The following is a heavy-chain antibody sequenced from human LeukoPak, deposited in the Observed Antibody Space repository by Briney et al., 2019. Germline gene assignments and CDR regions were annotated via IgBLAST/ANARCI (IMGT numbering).Heavy chain of an antibody. CDR1: GFTFSSYS. Sequence: GGSLRLSCAASGFTFSSYSMNWVRQAPGKGLEWVSSISSSSSYIYYADSVKGRFTISRDNAKNSLYLQMNSLRAEDTAVYYCARDLTGSGYDIWGQGTMVTVSS. CDR3: ARDLTGSGYDI. CDR2: ISSSSSYI. V-gene: IGHV3-21*01. J-gene: IGHJ3*02. D-gene: IGHD1-20*01.